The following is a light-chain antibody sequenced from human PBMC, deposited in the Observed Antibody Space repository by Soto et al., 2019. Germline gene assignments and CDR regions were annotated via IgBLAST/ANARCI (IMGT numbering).Light chain of an antibody. Sequence: EIVLTQSPGTLSLSPGERATLSCRASQSVSNSYLAWYQQKPGRAPRLLIYGASSRATDIPDRFSGSGSGTDFTLIISRLEPVDSAVYYCQQYGSSPTTFGQGTKVDIK. J-gene: IGKJ1*01. CDR2: GAS. CDR1: QSVSNSY. V-gene: IGKV3-20*01. CDR3: QQYGSSPTT.